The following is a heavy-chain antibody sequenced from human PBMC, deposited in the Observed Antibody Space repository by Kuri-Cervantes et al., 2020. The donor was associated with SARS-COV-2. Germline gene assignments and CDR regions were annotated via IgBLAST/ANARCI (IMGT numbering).Heavy chain of an antibody. V-gene: IGHV4-59*01. Sequence: SETLSLTCTVYGGSLSGYYWSWIRQPPGKGLEWIGYIYYSGSTNYNPSLKSRVTISVDTSKNQFSLKLSSVTAADTAVYYCARSSYDFWSGYLYYYYYGMDVWGQGTTVTVSS. CDR2: IYYSGST. CDR1: GGSLSGYY. D-gene: IGHD3-3*01. J-gene: IGHJ6*02. CDR3: ARSSYDFWSGYLYYYYYGMDV.